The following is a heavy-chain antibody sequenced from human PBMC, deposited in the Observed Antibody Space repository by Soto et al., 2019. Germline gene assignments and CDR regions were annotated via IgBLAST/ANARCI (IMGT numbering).Heavy chain of an antibody. D-gene: IGHD6-19*01. CDR3: AKEVGYSSGYDYFDY. J-gene: IGHJ4*02. CDR1: GFTFSTYA. Sequence: WGSLRLSCAASGFTFSTYAMAWVRQAPGKGLEWVSGVSASGLNTDYADPVKGRFTISRDNSKNTLYLQMNSLRAEDTAAYYCAKEVGYSSGYDYFDYWGQGTLVTVSS. CDR2: VSASGLNT. V-gene: IGHV3-23*01.